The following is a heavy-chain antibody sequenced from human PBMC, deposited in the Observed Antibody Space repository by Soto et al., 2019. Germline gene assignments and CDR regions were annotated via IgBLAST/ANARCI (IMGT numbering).Heavy chain of an antibody. CDR3: ARLRIATNNYKWFDP. D-gene: IGHD2-21*01. Sequence: SETLSLTCSVSGASLNSGNYCCGWIRQLPWKGLEWIGHIYVTGAVDYNQSLRDRITISQDTSERQFSLNLRLVTAADTAVYYCARLRIATNNYKWFDPWGQGTLVTVSS. V-gene: IGHV4-31*03. CDR1: GASLNSGNYC. CDR2: IYVTGAV. J-gene: IGHJ5*02.